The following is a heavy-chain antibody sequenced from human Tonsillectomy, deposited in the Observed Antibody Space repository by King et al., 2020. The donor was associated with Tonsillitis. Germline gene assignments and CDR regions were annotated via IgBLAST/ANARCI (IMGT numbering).Heavy chain of an antibody. J-gene: IGHJ4*02. Sequence: VQLVESGAEVKKPGASVKVSCKASGYTFTSYYMHWVRQAPGQGLEWMGIINPSGGSTNYAQKFQGRVTMTRDTSTSTVYRELSSLRSDDTAVYYCARGMYYYDSSGYYPSYFDYWGQGTLVTVSS. CDR1: GYTFTSYY. CDR2: INPSGGST. V-gene: IGHV1-46*01. CDR3: ARGMYYYDSSGYYPSYFDY. D-gene: IGHD3-22*01.